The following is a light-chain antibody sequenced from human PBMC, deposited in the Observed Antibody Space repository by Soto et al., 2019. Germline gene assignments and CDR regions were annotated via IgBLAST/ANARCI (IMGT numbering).Light chain of an antibody. CDR3: QQYNSYPLT. CDR2: KAS. CDR1: QSISSW. Sequence: DIQMTQSPSTLSASVGDRDTITCRASQSISSWLAWYQQKPGKAPNLLIYKASSLESVVPSRFSVSGSGTEFNLTISSLQPDDFATYYCQQYNSYPLTFGGGTKVEIK. V-gene: IGKV1-5*03. J-gene: IGKJ4*01.